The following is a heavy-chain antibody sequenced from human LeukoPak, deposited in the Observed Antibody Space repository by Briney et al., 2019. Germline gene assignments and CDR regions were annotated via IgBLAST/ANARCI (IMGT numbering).Heavy chain of an antibody. CDR2: INHSGST. D-gene: IGHD4-23*01. CDR3: ARGLGLRWQYFDY. Sequence: ASETLSLTCAVYGGSFSGYYWSWIRQPPGKGLEWIGEINHSGSTNYNPSLKSRVTISVDTSKNQFSLKLSSVTAADTAVYYCARGLGLRWQYFDYWGQGTLSPSPQ. CDR1: GGSFSGYY. J-gene: IGHJ4*02. V-gene: IGHV4-34*01.